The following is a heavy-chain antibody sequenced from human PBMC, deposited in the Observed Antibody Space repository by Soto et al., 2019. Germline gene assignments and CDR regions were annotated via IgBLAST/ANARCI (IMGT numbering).Heavy chain of an antibody. CDR1: GGSIRSGGYY. D-gene: IGHD2-21*02. CDR2: IYYRGSN. Sequence: QVQLQESGPGLVKPSQTLSLTCTVSGGSIRSGGYYWSWIRQHPGKGLEWIGYIYYRGSNYYKPSLKSRVSRSVDTSKNQFSLKLSSVTAADTDVYCCARRCGGDCRHGMDVWGQGTTVTVSS. V-gene: IGHV4-31*03. J-gene: IGHJ6*02. CDR3: ARRCGGDCRHGMDV.